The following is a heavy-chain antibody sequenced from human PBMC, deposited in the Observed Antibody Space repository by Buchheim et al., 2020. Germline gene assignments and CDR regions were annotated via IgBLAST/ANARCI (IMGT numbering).Heavy chain of an antibody. CDR3: ARVAPLRFLEWLGEELDYGMDV. V-gene: IGHV4-30-4*01. CDR2: IYYSGST. D-gene: IGHD3-3*01. Sequence: QVQLQESGPGLVKPSQTLSLTCTVSGGSISSGDHYWSWIRQPPGKGLEWIGYIYYSGSTYSNPSLQSRVTISGHTSKKQFSLKLSSVTAADTAVYYCARVAPLRFLEWLGEELDYGMDVWGQGTT. CDR1: GGSISSGDHY. J-gene: IGHJ6*02.